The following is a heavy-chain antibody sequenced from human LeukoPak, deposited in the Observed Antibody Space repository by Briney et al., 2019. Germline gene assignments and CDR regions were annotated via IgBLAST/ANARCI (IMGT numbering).Heavy chain of an antibody. Sequence: GSSVKVSCKASGGTFISYTISWVRQAPGQGLEWMGRIIPILGIANYAQKFQGRVTITADKSTSTAYMELSSLRSEDTAVYYCAREYSHIVGATLLGDWGQGTLVTVSS. D-gene: IGHD1-26*01. CDR3: AREYSHIVGATLLGD. CDR1: GGTFISYT. CDR2: IIPILGIA. V-gene: IGHV1-69*04. J-gene: IGHJ4*02.